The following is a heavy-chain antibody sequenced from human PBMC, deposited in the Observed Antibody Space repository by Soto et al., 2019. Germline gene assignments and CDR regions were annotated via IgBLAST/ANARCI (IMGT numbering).Heavy chain of an antibody. J-gene: IGHJ6*02. Sequence: SETLSLTCTVSGGSISSYYWSWIRQPPGKGLEWIGYIYYSGSTNYNPSLKSRVTISVDTSKNQFSLKLSSVTAADTAVYYCARDLSGLESTNYHYYGMDVWGQGTTVTVSS. CDR3: ARDLSGLESTNYHYYGMDV. V-gene: IGHV4-59*01. D-gene: IGHD2-8*01. CDR2: IYYSGST. CDR1: GGSISSYY.